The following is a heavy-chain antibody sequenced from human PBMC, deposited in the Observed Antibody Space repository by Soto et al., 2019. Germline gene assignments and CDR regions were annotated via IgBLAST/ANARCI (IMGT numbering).Heavy chain of an antibody. V-gene: IGHV3-23*01. CDR2: ISGSGGRS. CDR1: GFTVSLYA. D-gene: IGHD2-2*01. J-gene: IGHJ6*02. CDR3: AKEVVVESAGRYHYYYYGLDV. Sequence: PXGSLRLTFAASGFTVSLYAMSGVRQAPGKGLEWVSVISGSGGRSYYADSLKGRFTVSRDNSKNALYLQMNSLRAEDTAVYYCAKEVVVESAGRYHYYYYGLDVWGQGTTVTVSS.